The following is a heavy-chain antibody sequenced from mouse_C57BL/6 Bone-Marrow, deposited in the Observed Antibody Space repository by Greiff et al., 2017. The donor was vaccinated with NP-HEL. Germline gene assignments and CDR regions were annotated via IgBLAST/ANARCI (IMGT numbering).Heavy chain of an antibody. CDR3: ARRYYSNFSLDY. D-gene: IGHD2-5*01. Sequence: EVQLQQSGGGLVKPGGSLKLSCAASGFTFSDYGMHWVRQAPEKGLEWVAYISSGSSTIYYADTVKGRFTISRDNAKNTLFLQMTSLRSEDTAMYYCARRYYSNFSLDYWGQGTTLTVSS. CDR2: ISSGSSTI. CDR1: GFTFSDYG. J-gene: IGHJ2*01. V-gene: IGHV5-17*01.